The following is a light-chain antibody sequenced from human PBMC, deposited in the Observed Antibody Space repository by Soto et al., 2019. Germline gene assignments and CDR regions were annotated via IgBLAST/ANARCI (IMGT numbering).Light chain of an antibody. CDR1: SGSIASNY. J-gene: IGLJ2*01. Sequence: KFMLTQPHSVSEAPGQTVTISCTRSSGSIASNYVQWYQQLPGSSPTNVIYEDNQRPSGVPDRFSGSIDSSSTSASITIAGLKTEDEADYHCQSYGSNGVVFGGGTKLTVL. V-gene: IGLV6-57*01. CDR3: QSYGSNGVV. CDR2: EDN.